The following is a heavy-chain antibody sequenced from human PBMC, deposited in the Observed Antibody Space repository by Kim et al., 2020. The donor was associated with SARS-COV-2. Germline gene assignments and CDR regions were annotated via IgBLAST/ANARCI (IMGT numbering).Heavy chain of an antibody. V-gene: IGHV1-69*02. Sequence: AQKFQGRVTITADKSTSTAYMELSSLRSEDTAVYYCATLGDCGGDCYSDYWGQGTLVTVSS. J-gene: IGHJ4*02. D-gene: IGHD2-21*02. CDR3: ATLGDCGGDCYSDY.